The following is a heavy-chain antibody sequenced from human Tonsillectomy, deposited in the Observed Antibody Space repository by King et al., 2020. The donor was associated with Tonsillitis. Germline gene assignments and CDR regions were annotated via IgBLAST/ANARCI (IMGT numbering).Heavy chain of an antibody. J-gene: IGHJ4*02. V-gene: IGHV4-31*03. D-gene: IGHD2-21*02. CDR2: IYYSGST. Sequence: VQLQESGPGLVKPSQTLSLTCTVSGGSISSGGYYWSWIRQLPGKGLEWIGYIYYSGSTYYNPSLKSRVTISVDTSKNQFSLKLSSATATATAVYYWARDGCGGDCCFDYWGQGTLVTVSS. CDR1: GGSISSGGYY. CDR3: ARDGCGGDCCFDY.